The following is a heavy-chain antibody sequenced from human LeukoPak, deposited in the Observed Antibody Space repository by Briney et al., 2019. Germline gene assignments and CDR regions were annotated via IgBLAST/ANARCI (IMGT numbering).Heavy chain of an antibody. V-gene: IGHV4-4*02. CDR3: ARESDFDYYDSSGHAFDI. D-gene: IGHD3-22*01. J-gene: IGHJ3*02. Sequence: PSETLSLTCAVSGGSISSSNWWSWVRQPPGKGLEWIGEIYHSGSTNYNPSLKSRVTISVDKSKNQFSLKLSSVTAADTAVYYCARESDFDYYDSSGHAFDIWGRGTMVTVSS. CDR2: IYHSGST. CDR1: GGSISSSNW.